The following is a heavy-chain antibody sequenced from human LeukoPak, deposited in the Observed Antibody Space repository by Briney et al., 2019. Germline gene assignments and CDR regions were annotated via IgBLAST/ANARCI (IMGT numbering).Heavy chain of an antibody. CDR3: VTFPASYTSAWYD. D-gene: IGHD6-19*01. Sequence: SETLSLTCTVSGGSISSYYWSWIRQPPGKGLEWIGYIYHSGSTNYNPSLQSRVTISVDTSKNQFSLKLSSVTAADTAVYYCVTFPASYTSAWYDWGQGTLVTVSS. CDR2: IYHSGST. V-gene: IGHV4-59*01. CDR1: GGSISSYY. J-gene: IGHJ4*02.